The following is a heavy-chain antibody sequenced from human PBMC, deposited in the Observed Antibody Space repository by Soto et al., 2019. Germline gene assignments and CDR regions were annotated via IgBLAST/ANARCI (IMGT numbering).Heavy chain of an antibody. D-gene: IGHD5-12*01. J-gene: IGHJ3*02. Sequence: SETLSLTCTVSGGSISSYYWSWIRQPPGKGLEWIGYIYYSGSTNYNPSLKSRVTISVDTSKNQFSLKLSSVTAADTAVYYCATTSTFSGYDWATGAFYIWGQGTTVPVSS. CDR3: ATTSTFSGYDWATGAFYI. CDR2: IYYSGST. V-gene: IGHV4-59*08. CDR1: GGSISSYY.